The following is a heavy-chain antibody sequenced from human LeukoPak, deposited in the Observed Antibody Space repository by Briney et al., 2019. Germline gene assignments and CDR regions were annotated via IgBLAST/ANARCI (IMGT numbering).Heavy chain of an antibody. J-gene: IGHJ4*02. CDR2: ISYDGSNK. CDR3: ARDPVGRDGYNFVFDY. Sequence: GGSLRLSCAASGFTFSSYAMHWVRQAPGKGLEWVAVISYDGSNKYYADSVKGRFTISRDDSKNTLYLQMNSLRAEDTAVYYCARDPVGRDGYNFVFDYWGQGTLVTVSS. V-gene: IGHV3-30-3*01. D-gene: IGHD5-24*01. CDR1: GFTFSSYA.